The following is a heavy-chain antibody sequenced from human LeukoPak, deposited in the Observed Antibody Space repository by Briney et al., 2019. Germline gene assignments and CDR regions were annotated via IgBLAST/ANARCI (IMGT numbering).Heavy chain of an antibody. Sequence: GGSLRLSCAASGFTFSSYAMSWVRQAPGKGLEWVSAISGSGGSTYYADSVKGRFTISRDNSKNTLYLQMNSLRAEDTAVYYCAKAGSIAAAGTSLRRYGMDVWGQGTTVTASS. D-gene: IGHD6-13*01. V-gene: IGHV3-23*01. J-gene: IGHJ6*02. CDR3: AKAGSIAAAGTSLRRYGMDV. CDR1: GFTFSSYA. CDR2: ISGSGGST.